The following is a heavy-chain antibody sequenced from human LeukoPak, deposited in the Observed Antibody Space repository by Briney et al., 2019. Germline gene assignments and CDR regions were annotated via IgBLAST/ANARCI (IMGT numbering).Heavy chain of an antibody. J-gene: IGHJ5*02. CDR2: MNPNSGNT. Sequence: ASVKVSCKASGYTFTSYDINWVRQATGQGLEWMGWMNPNSGNTGYAQKLQGRVTMTTDTSTSTAYMELRSLRSDDTAVYYCARDVGGYYDSGGWFDPWGQGTLVTVSS. D-gene: IGHD3-22*01. CDR3: ARDVGGYYDSGGWFDP. V-gene: IGHV1-8*01. CDR1: GYTFTSYD.